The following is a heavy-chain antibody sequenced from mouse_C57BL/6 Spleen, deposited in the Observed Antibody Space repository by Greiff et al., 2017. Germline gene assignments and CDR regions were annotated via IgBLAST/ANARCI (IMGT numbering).Heavy chain of an antibody. CDR1: GYAFSSSW. V-gene: IGHV1-82*01. Sequence: VQRVESGPELVKPGASVKISCKASGYAFSSSWMNWVKQRPGKGLEWIGRIYPGDGDTNYNGKFKGKATLTADKSSSTAYMQLSSLTSEDSAVYFCASSSGYPLDYWGQGTTLTVSS. D-gene: IGHD3-2*02. CDR3: ASSSGYPLDY. CDR2: IYPGDGDT. J-gene: IGHJ2*01.